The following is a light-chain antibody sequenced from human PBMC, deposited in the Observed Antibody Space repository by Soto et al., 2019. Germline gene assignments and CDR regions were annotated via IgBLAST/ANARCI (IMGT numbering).Light chain of an antibody. CDR3: QQRSNWPPWT. V-gene: IGKV3-11*01. CDR1: QSVSSY. J-gene: IGKJ1*01. CDR2: DAS. Sequence: EIVVTHSPATLAWSRGEKATHSCSASQSVSSYLAWYQQKPGQAPRLLIYDASNRATGIPARFSGSGSGTDFTLTISSLEPEDFAVYYCQQRSNWPPWTFGQGTKVDIK.